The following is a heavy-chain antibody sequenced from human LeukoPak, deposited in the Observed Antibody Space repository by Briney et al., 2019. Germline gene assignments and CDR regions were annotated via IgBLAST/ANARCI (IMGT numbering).Heavy chain of an antibody. V-gene: IGHV3-23*01. D-gene: IGHD2-21*02. CDR2: ISGSGGST. CDR3: GRDPNGDYLGAFDF. CDR1: GFTFSSYA. Sequence: GGSLRLSCAASGFTFSSYAMSWVRQAPGKGLEWVSAISGSGGSTYYADSVKGRFTISRDNSKNTLYLQMNSLRAEDTAIYYCGRDPNGDYLGAFDFWGPGTMVAVSS. J-gene: IGHJ3*01.